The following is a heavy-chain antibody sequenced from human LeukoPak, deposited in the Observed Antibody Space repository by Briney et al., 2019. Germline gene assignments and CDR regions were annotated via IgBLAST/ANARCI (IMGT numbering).Heavy chain of an antibody. CDR3: AKGIKWVALDAFDI. D-gene: IGHD6-19*01. Sequence: ASVKVSCTASGYTFSSYGIVWVRQAPGQGLEWMGWINTFNGDTNAAPELRGRITMTLETSTNTVYMELRTLRLDDTALYYCAKGIKWVALDAFDICGPRKTVIVSS. J-gene: IGHJ3*02. CDR2: INTFNGDT. CDR1: GYTFSSYG. V-gene: IGHV1-18*01.